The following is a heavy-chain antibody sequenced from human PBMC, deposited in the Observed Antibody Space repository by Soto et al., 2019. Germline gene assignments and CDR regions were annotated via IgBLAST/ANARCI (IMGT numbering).Heavy chain of an antibody. Sequence: GASVKVSCKASGGTFSSYAISWVRQAPGQGLEWMGGIIPIFGTANYAQKFQGRVTITADESTSTAYMELSSLRSEDTAVYYCARDLGLQAHAFDYWGQGTLVTVSS. CDR1: GGTFSSYA. CDR2: IIPIFGTA. V-gene: IGHV1-69*13. D-gene: IGHD5-12*01. CDR3: ARDLGLQAHAFDY. J-gene: IGHJ4*02.